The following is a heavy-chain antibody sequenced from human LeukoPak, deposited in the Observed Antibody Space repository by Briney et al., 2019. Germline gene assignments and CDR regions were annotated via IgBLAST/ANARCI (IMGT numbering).Heavy chain of an antibody. CDR3: ARDKRGYYYGMDV. Sequence: SETLSLTCTVSGSSISSYYWSWIRQPPGKGLEWIGYIYYSGSTNYNPSLKSRVTISVDTSKNQFSLKLSSVTAADTAVYYCARDKRGYYYGMDVWGQGTTVTVSS. CDR1: GSSISSYY. D-gene: IGHD3-10*01. V-gene: IGHV4-59*01. J-gene: IGHJ6*02. CDR2: IYYSGST.